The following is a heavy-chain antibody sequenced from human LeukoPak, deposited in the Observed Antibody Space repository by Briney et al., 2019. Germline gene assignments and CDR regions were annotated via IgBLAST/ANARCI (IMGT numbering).Heavy chain of an antibody. Sequence: PSETLSLTCAVYGGSFSGYYWSWIRQPPGKGLEWIGEIYHSGSTNYNPSLKSRVTISVDKSKNQFSLKLSSVTAADTAVYYCARVFPQTDPIVGATLYFDYWGQGTLVTVSS. CDR2: IYHSGST. D-gene: IGHD1-26*01. CDR1: GGSFSGYY. V-gene: IGHV4-34*01. J-gene: IGHJ4*02. CDR3: ARVFPQTDPIVGATLYFDY.